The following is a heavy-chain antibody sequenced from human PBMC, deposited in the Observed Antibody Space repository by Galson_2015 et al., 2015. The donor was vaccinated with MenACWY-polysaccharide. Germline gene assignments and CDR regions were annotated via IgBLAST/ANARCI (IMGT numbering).Heavy chain of an antibody. CDR3: ARAGRTDIVVVGYGWGFDY. CDR2: VSHSGSA. J-gene: IGHJ4*02. D-gene: IGHD2-2*01. Sequence: TVSHSGSAYYNASLKSRVTISVDTSKNQFSLKLSSVTAADTAIYYCARAGRTDIVVVGYGWGFDYWGQGALVTVSS. V-gene: IGHV4-38-2*02.